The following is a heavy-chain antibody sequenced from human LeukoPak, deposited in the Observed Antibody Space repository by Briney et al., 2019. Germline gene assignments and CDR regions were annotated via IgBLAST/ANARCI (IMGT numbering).Heavy chain of an antibody. D-gene: IGHD4-17*01. CDR3: ATGPRTVYGDSVRWHFDL. CDR1: GYIFTDFP. V-gene: IGHV1-69-2*01. Sequence: ASVKVSXKFSGYIFTDFPTHWLKQAPGKGLEGMGLVDADNGETKYAERFRVRVAMTAQTSTDTAYMELSSLTSEDTAVYYCATGPRTVYGDSVRWHFDLWGRGTLVTVSS. CDR2: VDADNGET. J-gene: IGHJ2*01.